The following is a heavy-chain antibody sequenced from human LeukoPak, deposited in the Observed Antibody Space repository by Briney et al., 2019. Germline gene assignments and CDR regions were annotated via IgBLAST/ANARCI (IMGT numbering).Heavy chain of an antibody. CDR3: ARDLGGLGELSAPT. CDR1: GGSFSGGCCY. CDR2: LSDSGST. Sequence: SETLSLTCTVYGGSFSGGCCYWICLRPPPGQDLMWDSYLSDSGSTYHSPSLKTRFTISVDTSKTQFSLKLSSVTAADTAVYYCARDLGGLGELSAPTWGQGALVTVSS. V-gene: IGHV4-30-4*08. D-gene: IGHD3-16*02. J-gene: IGHJ5*02.